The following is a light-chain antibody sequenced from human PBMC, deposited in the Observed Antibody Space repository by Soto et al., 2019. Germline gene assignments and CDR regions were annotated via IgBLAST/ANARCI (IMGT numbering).Light chain of an antibody. CDR1: SSDIGAYNH. CDR2: EVT. Sequence: QSSLTQPASVSGSPGQSITISCTGTSSDIGAYNHVSWYQQYPGKAPTLMIYEVTNRPSGVSSRFSGSKSGNTASLTISGLQAEDEGDYYRTSYPTSETWVLGRGTKVPV. J-gene: IGLJ3*02. V-gene: IGLV2-14*01. CDR3: TSYPTSETWV.